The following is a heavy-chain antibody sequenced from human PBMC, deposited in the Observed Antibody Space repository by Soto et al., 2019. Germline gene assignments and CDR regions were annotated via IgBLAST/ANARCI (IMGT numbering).Heavy chain of an antibody. CDR1: AFTFSSYA. Sequence: GGSLRLSCAAAAFTFSSYAMTLVRQAPGKALEWVSAIRGGGSTYYAASVTGRFTISRDNSTSPLYLQMNNLRAEDTATYSCAKCHTYNFATLAFAEFDWWGQGHQVTVSS. CDR3: AKCHTYNFATLAFAEFDW. CDR2: IRGGGST. J-gene: IGHJ4*02. D-gene: IGHD1-20*01. V-gene: IGHV3-23*01.